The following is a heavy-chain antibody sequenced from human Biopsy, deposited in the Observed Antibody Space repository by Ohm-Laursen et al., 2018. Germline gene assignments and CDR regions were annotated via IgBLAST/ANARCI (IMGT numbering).Heavy chain of an antibody. CDR3: AKGGYCTTSSCYMDLDY. D-gene: IGHD2-2*02. CDR1: GFIFSTHT. V-gene: IGHV3-23*01. J-gene: IGHJ4*02. CDR2: ISGSGGNT. Sequence: SLRLSCTASGFIFSTHTMNWVRQAPGEGLEWVSTISGSGGNTYYADSVRGRFTVSRDGSKSTLYLQMSSLSAEDTAFYYCAKGGYCTTSSCYMDLDYWGQGTVVTVSS.